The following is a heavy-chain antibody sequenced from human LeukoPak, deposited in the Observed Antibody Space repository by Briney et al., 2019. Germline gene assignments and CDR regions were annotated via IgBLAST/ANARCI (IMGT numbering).Heavy chain of an antibody. Sequence: GGSLRLSCAASGFTFSSYAMSWVRQAPGKGLEWVSAISGSGGSTYYADSVKGRFTISRDSSKNTLYLQMNSLRAEDTAVYYCAKDRDIVVVPAARPFDYWGQGTLVTVSS. CDR2: ISGSGGST. D-gene: IGHD2-2*01. CDR3: AKDRDIVVVPAARPFDY. J-gene: IGHJ4*02. V-gene: IGHV3-23*01. CDR1: GFTFSSYA.